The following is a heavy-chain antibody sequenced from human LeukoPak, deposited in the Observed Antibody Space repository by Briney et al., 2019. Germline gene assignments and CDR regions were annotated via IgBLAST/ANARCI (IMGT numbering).Heavy chain of an antibody. CDR2: IWYDGSNK. CDR3: AREAPWIQLWEFDY. J-gene: IGHJ4*02. V-gene: IGHV3-33*01. Sequence: GRSLRLPCAASGFTFSSYGMHWVRQAPGRGLEWVAVIWYDGSNKYYADSVKGRFTNSRDNSKNTLYLQMNSLRAEDTAVYYCAREAPWIQLWEFDYWGQGTLVTVSS. CDR1: GFTFSSYG. D-gene: IGHD5-18*01.